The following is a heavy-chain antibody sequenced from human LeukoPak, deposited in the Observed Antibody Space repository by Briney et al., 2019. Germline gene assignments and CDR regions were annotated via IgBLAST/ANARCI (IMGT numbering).Heavy chain of an antibody. V-gene: IGHV4-34*01. J-gene: IGHJ4*02. CDR1: GGSFSSYY. CDR3: ANWSDNRDY. D-gene: IGHD2/OR15-2a*01. CDR2: ISHSGST. Sequence: SETLSLTCAVYGGSFSSYYWTWIRQPPGKGLEWLGEISHSGSTNYNPSLKSRVTISVDTSKNQFSLKLSSVTAADTAVYYCANWSDNRDYWGQGTLVTVSS.